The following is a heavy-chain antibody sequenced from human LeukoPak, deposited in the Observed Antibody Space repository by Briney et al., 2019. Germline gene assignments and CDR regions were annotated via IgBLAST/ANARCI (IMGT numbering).Heavy chain of an antibody. CDR3: ARDQVGAAGYYFDY. V-gene: IGHV3-20*04. CDR1: GFTFDDYG. Sequence: GGSLKLSCAASGFTFDDYGMSWVRQAPGEGLEWVSGINWNGGSTGYADSVKGRFTISRDNAKNSLYLQMNSLRAEDTALYYCARDQVGAAGYYFDYWGQGTLVTVSS. D-gene: IGHD1-26*01. J-gene: IGHJ4*02. CDR2: INWNGGST.